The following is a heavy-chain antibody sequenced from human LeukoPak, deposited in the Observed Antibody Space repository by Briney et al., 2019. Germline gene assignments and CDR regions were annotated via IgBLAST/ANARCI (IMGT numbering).Heavy chain of an antibody. CDR1: GFTLSNYA. V-gene: IGHV3-23*01. D-gene: IGHD4-17*01. CDR2: ISGSGGST. J-gene: IGHJ4*02. Sequence: GGSLRLSCTASGFTLSNYAMHWVRQAPGKGLEWVSAISGSGGSTYYADSVKGRFTISRDNSKNTLYLQMNSLRAEDTAVYYCAKDHDYGDYGVGFDYWGQGTLVTVSS. CDR3: AKDHDYGDYGVGFDY.